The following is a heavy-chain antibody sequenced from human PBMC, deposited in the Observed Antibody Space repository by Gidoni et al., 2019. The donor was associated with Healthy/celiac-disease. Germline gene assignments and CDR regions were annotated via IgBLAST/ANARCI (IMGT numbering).Heavy chain of an antibody. D-gene: IGHD6-19*01. Sequence: EVQLVESGGGLVQPGGSLRLSCAASAFTFCSYSMNWVRQAPGKGLEWVSYISSSSSTIYYADSVKGRFTISRDNAKNSLYLQMNSLRDEDTAVYYCARDYSSGWYGVVDYWGQGTLVTVSS. CDR1: AFTFCSYS. J-gene: IGHJ4*02. CDR2: ISSSSSTI. V-gene: IGHV3-48*02. CDR3: ARDYSSGWYGVVDY.